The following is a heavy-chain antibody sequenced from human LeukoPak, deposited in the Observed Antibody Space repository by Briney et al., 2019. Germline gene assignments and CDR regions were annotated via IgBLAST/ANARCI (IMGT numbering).Heavy chain of an antibody. Sequence: GGSLRLSCAASGFTVSSNYISWVRQAPGKGLEWVANIKQDGSEKYYVDSVKGRFTISRDNAKNSLYLQMNSLRAEDTAVYYCARARGYDFWSGYVFDYWGQGTLVTVSS. CDR3: ARARGYDFWSGYVFDY. CDR2: IKQDGSEK. V-gene: IGHV3-7*01. D-gene: IGHD3-3*01. J-gene: IGHJ4*02. CDR1: GFTVSSNY.